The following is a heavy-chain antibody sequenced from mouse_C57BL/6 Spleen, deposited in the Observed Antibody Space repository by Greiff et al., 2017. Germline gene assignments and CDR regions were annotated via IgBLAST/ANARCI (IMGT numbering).Heavy chain of an antibody. CDR3: ARGLPYYFDY. J-gene: IGHJ2*01. D-gene: IGHD2-2*01. V-gene: IGHV5-4*03. CDR1: GFTFSSYA. Sequence: EVNLVESGGGLVKPGGSLKLSCAASGFTFSSYAMSWVRQTPEKRLEWVATISDGGSYTYYPDNVKGRFTISRDNAKNNLYLQMSHLKSEDTAMYYCARGLPYYFDYWGQGTTLTVSS. CDR2: ISDGGSYT.